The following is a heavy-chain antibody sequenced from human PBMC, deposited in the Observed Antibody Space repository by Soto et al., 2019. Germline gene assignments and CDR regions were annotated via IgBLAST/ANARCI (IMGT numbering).Heavy chain of an antibody. Sequence: EVQLLESGGGLVQPGGSLRLSCAASGFTFSSYAMSWVRQAPGKGLEWVSAISGSGGSTYYADSVKGRFTISRDNSKNTLYQQMNSLRAEDTAVYYCAKRGLRFLEWLDYWGQGTLVTVSS. CDR2: ISGSGGST. V-gene: IGHV3-23*01. CDR3: AKRGLRFLEWLDY. D-gene: IGHD3-3*01. J-gene: IGHJ4*02. CDR1: GFTFSSYA.